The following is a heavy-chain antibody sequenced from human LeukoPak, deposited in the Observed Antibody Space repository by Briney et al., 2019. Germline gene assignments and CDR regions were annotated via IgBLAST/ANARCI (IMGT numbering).Heavy chain of an antibody. J-gene: IGHJ4*02. CDR3: AREESTFYFDS. CDR2: IIPILGIA. D-gene: IGHD2/OR15-2a*01. CDR1: GGTFSSYA. Sequence: SVKVSCKASGGTFSSYAISWVRQAPGQGLEWMGRIIPILGIANYAQKFQGRVTITADKSTSTAYMELSSLRSEDTAVYFCAREESTFYFDSWGQGTLVTVSS. V-gene: IGHV1-69*04.